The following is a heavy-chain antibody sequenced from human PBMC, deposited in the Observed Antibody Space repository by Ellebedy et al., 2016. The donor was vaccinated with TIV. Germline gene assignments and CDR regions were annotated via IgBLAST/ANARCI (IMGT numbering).Heavy chain of an antibody. Sequence: SETLSLTCTVSVGSIKSFYWSWIRQAPGKGLEWIGYIYYSGSTKYNPSLKSRVTVSVDTSKIQFSLKLNSVTAADTAVYYCARGRGYCNGGSCLNWFDPWGQGTLVTVSS. CDR2: IYYSGST. CDR3: ARGRGYCNGGSCLNWFDP. V-gene: IGHV4-59*12. D-gene: IGHD2-15*01. CDR1: VGSIKSFY. J-gene: IGHJ5*02.